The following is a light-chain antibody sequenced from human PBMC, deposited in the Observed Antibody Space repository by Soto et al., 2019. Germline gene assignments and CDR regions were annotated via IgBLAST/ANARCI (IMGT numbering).Light chain of an antibody. CDR1: SSDIGRNY. CDR2: ENY. Sequence: QSVLTQPPSVSAAPGQKVTISCSGSSSDIGRNYVSWYKHLPRTAPQLLIYENYKRPSGIPDRFSGSKSGTSATLGITGLQTGDEADYYCGTWDSSLTTFVFGTGTKLTVL. J-gene: IGLJ1*01. V-gene: IGLV1-51*02. CDR3: GTWDSSLTTFV.